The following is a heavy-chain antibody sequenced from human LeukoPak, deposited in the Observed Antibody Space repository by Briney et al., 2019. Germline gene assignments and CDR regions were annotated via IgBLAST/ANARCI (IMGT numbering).Heavy chain of an antibody. D-gene: IGHD3-10*01. CDR1: GFTVSSNS. V-gene: IGHV3-23*01. CDR3: TYGSGSYYNVVPPDY. CDR2: ISGSGGST. J-gene: IGHJ4*02. Sequence: GGPLRLSCTVSGFTVSSNSMSWVRQAPGKGLEWVSAISGSGGSTYYADSVKGRFTISRDNSKNTLYLQMNSLRAEDTAVYYCTYGSGSYYNVVPPDYWGQGTLVTVSS.